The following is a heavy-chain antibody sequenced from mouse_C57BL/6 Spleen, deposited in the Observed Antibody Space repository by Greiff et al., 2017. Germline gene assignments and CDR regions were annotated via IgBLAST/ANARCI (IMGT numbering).Heavy chain of an antibody. Sequence: EVKLMESEGGLVQPGSSLKLSCTASGFTFSDYYMAWVRQVPEKGLEWVANINYDGSSTYYLDSLKSRFIISRDNAKNILSLQMSSLKSEDTATYYCARDYYGSSYWYFDVWGTGTTVTVSS. CDR3: ARDYYGSSYWYFDV. CDR1: GFTFSDYY. V-gene: IGHV5-16*01. CDR2: INYDGSST. D-gene: IGHD1-1*01. J-gene: IGHJ1*03.